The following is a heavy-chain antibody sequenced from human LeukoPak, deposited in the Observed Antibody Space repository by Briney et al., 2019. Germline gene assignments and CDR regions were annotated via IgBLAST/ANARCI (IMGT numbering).Heavy chain of an antibody. V-gene: IGHV4-30-4*08. Sequence: PSQTLSLTCTVSGGSISSGDYYWSWIRQPPGKGLEWIGEINHSGSTNYNPSLKSRVTISVDTSKNQFSLKLSSVTAADTAVYYCAGSSSTSRDGLGYWGQGTLVTVSS. CDR1: GGSISSGDYY. CDR2: INHSGST. D-gene: IGHD2-2*01. J-gene: IGHJ4*02. CDR3: AGSSSTSRDGLGY.